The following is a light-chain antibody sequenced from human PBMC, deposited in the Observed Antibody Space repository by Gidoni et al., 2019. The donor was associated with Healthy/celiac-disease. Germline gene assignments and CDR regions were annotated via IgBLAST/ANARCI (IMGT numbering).Light chain of an antibody. J-gene: IGLJ3*02. CDR1: SGHSSYA. CDR2: LNSDGSQ. V-gene: IGLV4-69*01. Sequence: QLVLTQSPSASAALGAAGKLTGTLSSGHSSYAIAWQQKQPAKGPRYLMKLNSDGSQSKGDVLPDRFSGSSSGAERSLTISSLQSEDAADYFCQTWGTGPWVFGGGTKLTVL. CDR3: QTWGTGPWV.